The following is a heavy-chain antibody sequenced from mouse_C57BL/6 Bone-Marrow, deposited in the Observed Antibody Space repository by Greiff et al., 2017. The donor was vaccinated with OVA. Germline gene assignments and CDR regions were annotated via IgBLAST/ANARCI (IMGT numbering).Heavy chain of an antibody. CDR1: GFNIKNTY. Sequence: VQLQQPGAELVKPGASVKLSCTASGFNIKNTYMHWVKQRPEQGLEWIGRIDPANGNTKYAPKFQGKATITADTSSNTAYLQLSSLTSEDTAIYYCARSLRRGYYAMDYWGQGTSVTVSS. J-gene: IGHJ4*01. V-gene: IGHV14-3*01. CDR3: ARSLRRGYYAMDY. CDR2: IDPANGNT. D-gene: IGHD2-12*01.